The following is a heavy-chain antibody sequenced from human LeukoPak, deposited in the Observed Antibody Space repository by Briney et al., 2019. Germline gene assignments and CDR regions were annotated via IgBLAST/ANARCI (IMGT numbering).Heavy chain of an antibody. Sequence: TGGSLRLSCAASGFTFSNYWMHWVRQAPGKGLVWVSRISSDGSSTSYADSVKGRFTISRDNAKNSLYLQMNSLRAEDTAVYYCARDMSWGGYYGSGVLTLPYYYYGMDVWGQGTTVTVSS. D-gene: IGHD3-10*01. CDR1: GFTFSNYW. CDR3: ARDMSWGGYYGSGVLTLPYYYYGMDV. J-gene: IGHJ6*02. V-gene: IGHV3-74*01. CDR2: ISSDGSST.